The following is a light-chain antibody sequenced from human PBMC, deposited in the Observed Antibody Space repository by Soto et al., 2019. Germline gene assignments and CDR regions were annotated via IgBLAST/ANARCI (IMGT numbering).Light chain of an antibody. CDR3: QTWGTGTSHVV. V-gene: IGLV4-69*01. J-gene: IGLJ2*01. CDR1: SGHSSYA. Sequence: QLVLTQSPSASASLGASVKLTCTLSSGHSSYAIAWHQQQPEKGPRYLMKLNSDDSHSKGDGIPDRFSGSSSGAERYLTISSLQSEDEADYYCQTWGTGTSHVVFGGGTKLTVL. CDR2: LNSDDSH.